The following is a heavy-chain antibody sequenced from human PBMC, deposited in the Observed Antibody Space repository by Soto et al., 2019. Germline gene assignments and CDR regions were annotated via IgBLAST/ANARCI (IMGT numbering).Heavy chain of an antibody. J-gene: IGHJ6*02. Sequence: PGGSLRLSCAASGFTFSKYGMHWVRQAPGKGLEWVSYISGSGSTIYYADSVKGRFTISRDNAKDSLYLQMNSLRAEDTAVYYCAREVVVFGVIIPTPMDVWGQGTTVTVSS. CDR2: ISGSGSTI. D-gene: IGHD3-22*01. CDR3: AREVVVFGVIIPTPMDV. CDR1: GFTFSKYG. V-gene: IGHV3-48*03.